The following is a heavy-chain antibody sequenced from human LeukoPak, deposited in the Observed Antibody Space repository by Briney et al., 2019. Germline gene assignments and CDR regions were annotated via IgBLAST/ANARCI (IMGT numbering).Heavy chain of an antibody. CDR2: ISYDGSNK. D-gene: IGHD2-21*02. J-gene: IGHJ3*02. Sequence: GSLRLSCAASGITLRNLSMQRVRQAPGQGLGGVAVISYDGSNKYYADSVKGRFTISRDNSKNTLYLQMNSLRAEDTAVYYCATGAVVVTASDAFDIWGQGTMVTVSS. V-gene: IGHV3-30*16. CDR1: GITLRNLS. CDR3: ATGAVVVTASDAFDI.